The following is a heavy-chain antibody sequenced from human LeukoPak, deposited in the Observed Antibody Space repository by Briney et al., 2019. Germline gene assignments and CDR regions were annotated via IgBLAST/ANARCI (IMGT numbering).Heavy chain of an antibody. CDR2: FDPEDGET. Sequence: ASVKVSCKVSGYTLTELSMHWVRQAPGKGLEWMGGFDPEDGETIYAQKFQGRVTMTEDTSTDTAYMELSSLRSEDTAVYYCARDGGGYGAFDIWGQGTMVTVSS. V-gene: IGHV1-24*01. CDR3: ARDGGGYGAFDI. D-gene: IGHD5-18*01. J-gene: IGHJ3*02. CDR1: GYTLTELS.